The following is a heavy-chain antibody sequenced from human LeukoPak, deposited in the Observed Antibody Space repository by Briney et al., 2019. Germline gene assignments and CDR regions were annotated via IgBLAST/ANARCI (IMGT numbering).Heavy chain of an antibody. Sequence: GGSLRLSCAASGFTFSSYSMNWVRQAPGKGLEWGAVIWYDGSNKYYADSVKGRFTISRDNSKNTLYLQMNSLRAEDTAVYYCARAGYCSGGTCVYYFDYWGQGTLVTFSS. V-gene: IGHV3-33*08. CDR2: IWYDGSNK. J-gene: IGHJ4*02. CDR1: GFTFSSYS. CDR3: ARAGYCSGGTCVYYFDY. D-gene: IGHD2-15*01.